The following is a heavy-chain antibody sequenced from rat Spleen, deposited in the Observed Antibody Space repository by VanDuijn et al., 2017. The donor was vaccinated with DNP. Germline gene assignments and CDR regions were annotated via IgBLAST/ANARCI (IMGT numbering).Heavy chain of an antibody. Sequence: EVQLVESGGGLVQPGRSLKISCTASGFTFSDYAMAWVRQAPKKGLEWVASITYDGSKTYYRDSVKGRFTISRDNAKNTLYLQMNSLRSEDTATYYCARHVLPLRVWDYWGQGVMVTVSS. V-gene: IGHV5-17*01. D-gene: IGHD1-4*01. CDR3: ARHVLPLRVWDY. CDR2: ITYDGSKT. CDR1: GFTFSDYA. J-gene: IGHJ2*01.